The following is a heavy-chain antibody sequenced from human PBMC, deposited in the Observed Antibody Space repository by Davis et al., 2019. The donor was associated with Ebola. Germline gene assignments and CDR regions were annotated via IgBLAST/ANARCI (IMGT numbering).Heavy chain of an antibody. D-gene: IGHD2-2*01. CDR1: GYTFTSYD. Sequence: ASVKVSCKASGYTFTSYDINWVRQAPGQGLEWMGWMNPNSGGTNYAQKFQGRVTMTRDTSISTAYMELSRLRSDDTAVYYCARGGGDFIVVVPAATNWFDPWGQGTLVTVSS. CDR2: MNPNSGGT. V-gene: IGHV1-2*02. J-gene: IGHJ5*02. CDR3: ARGGGDFIVVVPAATNWFDP.